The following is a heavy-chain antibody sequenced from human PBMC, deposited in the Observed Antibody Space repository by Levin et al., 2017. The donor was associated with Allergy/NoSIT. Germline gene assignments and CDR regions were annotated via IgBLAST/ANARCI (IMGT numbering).Heavy chain of an antibody. V-gene: IGHV3-74*01. D-gene: IGHD1-1*01. Sequence: GESLKISCAASGFTFSSYWMHWVRQAPGKGLMWVSRISSEGSSTNYADSVKGRFTISRDNAKNTLYLQMDTLRAEDTAIYYCARVLYSWNDVIDFWGQGILVTVSS. CDR2: ISSEGSST. CDR3: ARVLYSWNDVIDF. J-gene: IGHJ4*02. CDR1: GFTFSSYW.